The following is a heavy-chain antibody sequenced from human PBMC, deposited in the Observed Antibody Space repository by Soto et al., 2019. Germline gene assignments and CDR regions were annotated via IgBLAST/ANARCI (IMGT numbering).Heavy chain of an antibody. CDR2: ISGSGGST. CDR1: GFTFSSYA. J-gene: IGHJ6*02. D-gene: IGHD2-15*01. Sequence: GGSLRLSCAASGFTFSSYAMSWVRQAPGKGLEWVSAISGSGGSTYYADSVKGRFTISRDNSKNTLYLQMNSLRAEDTAVYYCARRALGYCSGGSCYSLLAYYYYGMDVWGQGTTVTVSS. V-gene: IGHV3-23*01. CDR3: ARRALGYCSGGSCYSLLAYYYYGMDV.